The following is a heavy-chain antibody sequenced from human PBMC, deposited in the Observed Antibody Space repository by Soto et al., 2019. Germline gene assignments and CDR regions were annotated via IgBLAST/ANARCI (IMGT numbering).Heavy chain of an antibody. CDR3: AKDAEYGSGYFDY. D-gene: IGHD6-19*01. J-gene: IGHJ4*02. CDR2: ISYDGSNK. Sequence: QVQLVESGGGVVQPGRSLRLSCAASGFTFSSYGMRWVRQAPGKGLEWVAVISYDGSNKYYADSVKGRFTISRDNSKNTLYLQMNSLRAEDTAVYYCAKDAEYGSGYFDYWGQGTLVTVSS. CDR1: GFTFSSYG. V-gene: IGHV3-30*18.